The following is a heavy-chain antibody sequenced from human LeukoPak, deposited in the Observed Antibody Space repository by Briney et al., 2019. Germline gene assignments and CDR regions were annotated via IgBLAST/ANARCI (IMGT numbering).Heavy chain of an antibody. D-gene: IGHD3-10*01. Sequence: ASVKVSCKASGYTFTGYYMHWVRQAPGQGLEWMGWINPNSGGTNYAQKFQGRVTMTRDTSISTAYMELSRLRSDDTAVYYCARGEHRSMVRGVITYWGQGTLVTVSS. J-gene: IGHJ4*02. CDR1: GYTFTGYY. CDR3: ARGEHRSMVRGVITY. CDR2: INPNSGGT. V-gene: IGHV1-2*02.